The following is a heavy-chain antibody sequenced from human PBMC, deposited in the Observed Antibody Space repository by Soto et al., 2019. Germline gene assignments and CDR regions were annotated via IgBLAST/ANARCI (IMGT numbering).Heavy chain of an antibody. D-gene: IGHD6-6*01. CDR3: ARSYISSSYWFDP. J-gene: IGHJ5*02. CDR2: INPSRGTT. V-gene: IGHV1-46*03. CDR1: GYTFITYF. Sequence: GASVKVSCKASGYTFITYFMHWVRQAPGQGLEWMGVINPSRGTTTYAQKFQDRVTMTRDTSASTAYMELSSLRSEDTAMYYCARSYISSSYWFDPWGQGTLVTVSS.